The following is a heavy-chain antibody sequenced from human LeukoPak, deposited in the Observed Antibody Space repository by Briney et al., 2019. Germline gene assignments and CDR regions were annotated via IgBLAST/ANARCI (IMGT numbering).Heavy chain of an antibody. CDR1: GFTFDDYA. D-gene: IGHD2-2*01. J-gene: IGHJ4*02. CDR2: ISWNSGSI. Sequence: GGSLRLSCAASGFTFDDYAMHWVRQAPGKGLEWVSGISWNSGSIGYADSVKGRFTISRDNAKNSLYLQMNSLRAEDTAVYYCAREGYCSSTSCYSDYWGQGTLVTVSS. V-gene: IGHV3-9*01. CDR3: AREGYCSSTSCYSDY.